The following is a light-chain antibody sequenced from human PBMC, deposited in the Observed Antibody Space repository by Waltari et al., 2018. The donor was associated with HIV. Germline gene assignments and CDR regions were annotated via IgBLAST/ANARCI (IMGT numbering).Light chain of an antibody. CDR3: QQYYSTPLT. J-gene: IGKJ4*01. V-gene: IGKV4-1*01. Sequence: DIVMTKSPDSLAVSLGERDTIPCNSRPTILYNSNNKSYLAWYQQRPGQPPKLLIYWASTRESGVPDRVSGSGSGTDFTLTISSLQAEDVAVYYCQQYYSTPLTFGGGTKVEIK. CDR1: PTILYNSNNKSY. CDR2: WAS.